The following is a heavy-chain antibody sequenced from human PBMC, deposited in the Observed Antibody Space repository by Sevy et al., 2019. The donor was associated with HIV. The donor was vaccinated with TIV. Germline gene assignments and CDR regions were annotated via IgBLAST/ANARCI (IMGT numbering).Heavy chain of an antibody. V-gene: IGHV3-7*01. CDR2: MKQDGSEE. CDR3: VREGLGGYSYSLDY. CDR1: GFSFSIYW. J-gene: IGHJ4*01. Sequence: GGSLSLSCAASGFSFSIYWMSWVRQAPGKGLEWVDTMKQDGSEEDYVDSVKGRFTISRDNAKNSLFLQMNSLSAEDTAVYYCVREGLGGYSYSLDYWGHGTLVTVSS. D-gene: IGHD5-18*01.